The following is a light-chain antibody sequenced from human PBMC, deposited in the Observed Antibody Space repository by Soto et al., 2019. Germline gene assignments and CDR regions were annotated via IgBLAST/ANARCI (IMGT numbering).Light chain of an antibody. CDR1: SSDVGSYNY. CDR3: SSYTSSSTQV. Sequence: QSALTQPASVSGSPGQSITISCTGTSSDVGSYNYVSWYQQHPGKAPKVIIYDVSNRPSGVSNRFSGSKSGNTASLTISGLQAEDDADYYCSSYTSSSTQVFGSVIKLNVL. J-gene: IGLJ1*01. CDR2: DVS. V-gene: IGLV2-14*03.